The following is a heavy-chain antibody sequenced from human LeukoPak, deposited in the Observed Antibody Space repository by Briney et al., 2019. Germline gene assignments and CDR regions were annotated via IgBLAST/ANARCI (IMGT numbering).Heavy chain of an antibody. V-gene: IGHV4-59*01. J-gene: IGHJ4*02. CDR1: GGSISSYY. D-gene: IGHD1-26*01. CDR3: AREAQQYGGSYYVDY. Sequence: PSETLSLTCTVSGGSISSYYWSWIRQPPGKGLEWIGYIYYSGSTNYNPSLKSRVTISVDTSKDQFSLKLSSVTAADTAVYYCAREAQQYGGSYYVDYWGQGTLVTVSS. CDR2: IYYSGST.